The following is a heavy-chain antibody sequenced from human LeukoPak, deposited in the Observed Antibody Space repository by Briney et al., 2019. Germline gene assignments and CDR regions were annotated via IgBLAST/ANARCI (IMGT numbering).Heavy chain of an antibody. V-gene: IGHV1-18*01. J-gene: IGHJ4*02. CDR1: GHTFTSYG. D-gene: IGHD3-10*01. Sequence: ASVKVSCKASGHTFTSYGISWVRQAPGQGLEWMGWISVYNGNTNYAQKLQGRVTMTTDTSTSTAYMELRSLRSDDTAVYYCARTGYGSGTYYIDYWGQGTLVTVSS. CDR3: ARTGYGSGTYYIDY. CDR2: ISVYNGNT.